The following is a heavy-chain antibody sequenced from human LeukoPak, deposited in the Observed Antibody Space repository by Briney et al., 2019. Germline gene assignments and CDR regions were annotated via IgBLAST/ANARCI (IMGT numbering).Heavy chain of an antibody. CDR2: INPNSGGT. CDR3: ARGMGSYYYYYMDV. V-gene: IGHV1-2*02. D-gene: IGHD3-10*01. CDR1: GYTFTGYY. Sequence: ASVKVSCKASGYTFTGYYMHWVRQAPGQGLEWMGWINPNSGGTNYAQKFQGRVTITGNTSISTAYMELSSLRSEDTAVYYCARGMGSYYYYYMDVWGKGTTVTVSS. J-gene: IGHJ6*03.